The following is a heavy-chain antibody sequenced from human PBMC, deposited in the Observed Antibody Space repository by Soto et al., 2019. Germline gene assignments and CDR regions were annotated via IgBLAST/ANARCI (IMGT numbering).Heavy chain of an antibody. D-gene: IGHD3-10*01. CDR1: GGSISSSSYY. V-gene: IGHV4-39*01. CDR3: ARWRDTMVRGVIIHDDFDI. Sequence: SETLSLTCTVSGGSISSSSYYWGWIRQPPGKGLEWIGSIYYSGSTYYNPSLKSRVTISVDTSKNQFSLKLSSVTAADTAVYYCARWRDTMVRGVIIHDDFDIWGQGTMVTVSS. CDR2: IYYSGST. J-gene: IGHJ3*02.